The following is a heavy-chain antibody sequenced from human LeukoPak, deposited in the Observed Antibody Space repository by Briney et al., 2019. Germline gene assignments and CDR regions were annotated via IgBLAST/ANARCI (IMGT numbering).Heavy chain of an antibody. Sequence: SETLSLTCTVSGGSISSSSYYWGWIRQPPGRGLEWIVSIYYSGSTYYNPSLKSRVTISVDTSKNQFSLKLSSVTAADTAVYYCAIIDGIFDYWGQGTLVTVSS. CDR1: GGSISSSSYY. CDR3: AIIDGIFDY. V-gene: IGHV4-39*01. J-gene: IGHJ4*02. D-gene: IGHD1-26*01. CDR2: IYYSGST.